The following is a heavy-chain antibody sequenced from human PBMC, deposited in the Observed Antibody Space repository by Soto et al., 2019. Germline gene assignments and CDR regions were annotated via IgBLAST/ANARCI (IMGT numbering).Heavy chain of an antibody. CDR1: RGSIRSDY. J-gene: IGHJ4*02. D-gene: IGHD2-21*02. CDR2: IYHGGST. Sequence: SETLSLTCTVSRGSIRSDYWSWIRPPPGKGLEWIGHIYHGGSTHSNPSLKSRLIISLDTSKNQFSLTLSSVTAADTAVYYCAGGLVVVTAGRSYFAYWGQGTLVTVSS. V-gene: IGHV4-59*08. CDR3: AGGLVVVTAGRSYFAY.